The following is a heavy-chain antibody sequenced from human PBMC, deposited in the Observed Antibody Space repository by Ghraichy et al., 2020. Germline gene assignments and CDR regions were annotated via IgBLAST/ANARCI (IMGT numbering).Heavy chain of an antibody. J-gene: IGHJ5*02. V-gene: IGHV1-18*01. Sequence: ASVKVSCKASGYTFTSYGICWMRQAPGQGLEWMGWISPYNGNTNYAQNLQGRVTMTTDTSTSTAYMELRSLRSDDTAVYYCAGGGVHCSGGNCPHNWFDPWGQGTLVTVSS. D-gene: IGHD2-15*01. CDR1: GYTFTSYG. CDR3: AGGGVHCSGGNCPHNWFDP. CDR2: ISPYNGNT.